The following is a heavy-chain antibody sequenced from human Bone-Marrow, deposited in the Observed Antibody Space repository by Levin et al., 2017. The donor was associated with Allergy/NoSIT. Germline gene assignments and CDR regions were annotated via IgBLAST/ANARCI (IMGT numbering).Heavy chain of an antibody. CDR3: ARDLGYASRTPTVVTPRYYFDY. CDR2: ISSSSSYI. V-gene: IGHV3-21*01. D-gene: IGHD4-23*01. CDR1: GFTFSSYS. Sequence: GGSLRLSCAASGFTFSSYSMNWVRQAPGKGLEWVSSISSSSSYIYYADSVKGRFTISRDNAKNSLYLQMNSLRAEDTAVYYCARDLGYASRTPTVVTPRYYFDYWGQGTLVTVSS. J-gene: IGHJ4*02.